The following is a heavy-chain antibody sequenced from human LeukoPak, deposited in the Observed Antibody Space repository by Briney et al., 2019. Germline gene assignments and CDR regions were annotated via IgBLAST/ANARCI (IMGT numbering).Heavy chain of an antibody. J-gene: IGHJ4*02. V-gene: IGHV3-23*01. Sequence: GGSLRLSCAASGFTFSTFAMIWVRQPPGKGLEWVSSIFPSGGEIHYADSVRGRYTISRDNSKSTLSLQMNSLRAEDTAVYYCAKDGWFGELSFDYWGQGTLVTVSS. D-gene: IGHD3-10*01. CDR1: GFTFSTFA. CDR3: AKDGWFGELSFDY. CDR2: IFPSGGEI.